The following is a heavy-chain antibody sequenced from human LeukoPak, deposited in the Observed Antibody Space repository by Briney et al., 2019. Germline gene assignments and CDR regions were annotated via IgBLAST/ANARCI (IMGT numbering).Heavy chain of an antibody. J-gene: IGHJ4*02. CDR2: TSYDGSKK. Sequence: PGGSLRLSCAASGFTFSGYGMHWVRQAPGKGLEWVAVTSYDGSKKYYADSVKGRFTISRDNSKDTLYLQMNSLTTEDTAVYYCAKDHWTDSRGPHLDYWGQGTLVTVSS. V-gene: IGHV3-30*18. CDR3: AKDHWTDSRGPHLDY. CDR1: GFTFSGYG. D-gene: IGHD3-22*01.